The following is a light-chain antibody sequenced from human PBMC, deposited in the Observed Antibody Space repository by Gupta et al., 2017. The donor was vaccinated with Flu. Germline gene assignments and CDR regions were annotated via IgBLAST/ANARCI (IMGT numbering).Light chain of an antibody. CDR2: VAS. CDR3: QQSVSLPAT. J-gene: IGKJ2*01. Sequence: PSSLSASVGDRVTITCRASQSISNYVNWYQQRPGKAPKLLIYVASNLKDGVPARFSGAGFGTEFTLVINSLQPEDFATYFCQQSVSLPATFGRGTKLEMK. V-gene: IGKV1-39*01. CDR1: QSISNY.